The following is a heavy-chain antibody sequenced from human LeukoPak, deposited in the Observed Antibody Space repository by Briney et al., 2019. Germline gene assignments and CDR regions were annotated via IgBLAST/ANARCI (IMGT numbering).Heavy chain of an antibody. D-gene: IGHD1-26*01. CDR3: ARDTYIVGATPGAFDI. V-gene: IGHV1-46*01. J-gene: IGHJ3*02. Sequence: WASVKVSCKASGYTFTSYYMHWVRQAPGQGLEWMGIINPSGGSTSYAQKFQGRVTMTRDMSTSTVYMELSSLRSEDTAVYYCARDTYIVGATPGAFDIWGQGTMVTVSS. CDR1: GYTFTSYY. CDR2: INPSGGST.